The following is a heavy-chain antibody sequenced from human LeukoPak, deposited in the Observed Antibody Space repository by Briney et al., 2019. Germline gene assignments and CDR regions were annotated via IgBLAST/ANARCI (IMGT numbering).Heavy chain of an antibody. CDR2: IKQDGSEK. V-gene: IGHV3-7*01. CDR3: ARVVTAWSMDV. Sequence: GGSLRLSCTASGFTFSTYSMSWVRQAPGKGLEWVANIKQDGSEKFYADSVKGRFTVSRDNAENSLFLQMNSLRAEDTALYYCARVVTAWSMDVWGKGTTVTVSS. D-gene: IGHD2-21*02. J-gene: IGHJ6*03. CDR1: GFTFSTYS.